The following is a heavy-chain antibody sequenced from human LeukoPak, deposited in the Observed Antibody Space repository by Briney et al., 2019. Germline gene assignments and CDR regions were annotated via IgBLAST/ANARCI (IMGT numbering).Heavy chain of an antibody. CDR1: GGSFSDNS. V-gene: IGHV4-59*01. CDR2: IYYSGST. D-gene: IGHD3-22*01. CDR3: ARVYYDSSGYNFDY. Sequence: SETLSLTCTVNGGSFSDNSWSWIRQPPGKGLEWIGYIYYSGSTNYNPSLKSRVTISVDTSKNQFSLKLSSVTAADTAVYYCARVYYDSSGYNFDYWGQGTLVTVSS. J-gene: IGHJ4*02.